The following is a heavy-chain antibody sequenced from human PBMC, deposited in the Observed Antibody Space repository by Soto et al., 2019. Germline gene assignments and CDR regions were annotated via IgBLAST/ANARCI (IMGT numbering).Heavy chain of an antibody. V-gene: IGHV4-39*01. D-gene: IGHD2-2*01. CDR3: ALLAPPRDIVVVPAALWGGYFDY. J-gene: IGHJ4*02. CDR2: IYYSGST. CDR1: GGSISSSSYY. Sequence: QLQLQESGPGLVKPSETLSLTCTVSGGSISSSSYYWGWIRQPPGKGLEWIGSIYYSGSTYYNPSLKSRVPIPADTSKTPFSLKLRSVTAADTAVYYCALLAPPRDIVVVPAALWGGYFDYWGQGTLVTVSS.